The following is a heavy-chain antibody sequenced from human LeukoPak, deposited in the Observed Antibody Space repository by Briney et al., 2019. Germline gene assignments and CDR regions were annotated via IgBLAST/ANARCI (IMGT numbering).Heavy chain of an antibody. D-gene: IGHD1-1*01. Sequence: GESLKISCEGSGYSFSDYWIGWVRQMPGKGLEWMGIIDASDSDTRYSPSFQGQVTISVDKSISTAYLQWNNLKASDTAMYFCARSRIGTTFDYWGRGTLVIVSS. V-gene: IGHV5-51*01. J-gene: IGHJ4*02. CDR3: ARSRIGTTFDY. CDR1: GYSFSDYW. CDR2: IDASDSDT.